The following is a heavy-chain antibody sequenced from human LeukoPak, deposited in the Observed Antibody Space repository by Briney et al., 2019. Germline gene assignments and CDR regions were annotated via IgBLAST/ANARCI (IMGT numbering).Heavy chain of an antibody. CDR1: GYTFTGYY. J-gene: IGHJ4*02. Sequence: AAVKVSCKASGYTFTGYYMHWVRQAPGQGLEWMGWINPNGSGTNYAQKFQGRVTMTRDTSISTAYMELSRLRSDDTAVYYCARDLTGYGDRAPFDYWGQGTLVTVSS. V-gene: IGHV1-2*02. CDR3: ARDLTGYGDRAPFDY. D-gene: IGHD4-17*01. CDR2: INPNGSGT.